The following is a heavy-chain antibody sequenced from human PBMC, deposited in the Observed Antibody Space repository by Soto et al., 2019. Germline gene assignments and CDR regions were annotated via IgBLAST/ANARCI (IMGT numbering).Heavy chain of an antibody. CDR3: ARVGYDFWSGYYSSYYYYGMDV. Sequence: RSIRQPQGKGLEWIGYIYYSGSTNYNPSLKSRVTISVDTSKNQFSLKLSSVTAADTAVYYCARVGYDFWSGYYSSYYYYGMDVWGQGTTVTVSS. D-gene: IGHD3-3*01. CDR2: IYYSGST. J-gene: IGHJ6*02. V-gene: IGHV4-59*01.